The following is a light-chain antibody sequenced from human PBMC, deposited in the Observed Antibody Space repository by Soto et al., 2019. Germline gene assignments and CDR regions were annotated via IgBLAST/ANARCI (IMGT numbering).Light chain of an antibody. V-gene: IGLV1-36*01. CDR1: NSNVEDNA. Sequence: QSVLTQPPSVSEAPGQRVTISCSGSNSNVEDNAVNWYQQLPGKAPKLLIYYDDLRPSGVSGRFSGSKSGTSASLAISGLQTEDEADYYCAAWDDSLNGWVFGGGTKLTVL. CDR3: AAWDDSLNGWV. CDR2: YDD. J-gene: IGLJ3*02.